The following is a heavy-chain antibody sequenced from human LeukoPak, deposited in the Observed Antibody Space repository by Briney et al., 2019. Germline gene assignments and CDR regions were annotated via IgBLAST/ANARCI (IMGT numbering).Heavy chain of an antibody. CDR2: INPNSGGT. CDR3: ARNRIDLVWFDP. CDR1: GYTFTGYY. J-gene: IGHJ5*02. Sequence: ASVKVSCKASGYTFTGYYMHWVRQAPGQGLEWMGWINPNSGGTNYALKFQGRVTMTRDTSISTAYMELSRLRSDDTAVYYCARNRIDLVWFDPWGQGTLVTVSS. V-gene: IGHV1-2*02. D-gene: IGHD2-15*01.